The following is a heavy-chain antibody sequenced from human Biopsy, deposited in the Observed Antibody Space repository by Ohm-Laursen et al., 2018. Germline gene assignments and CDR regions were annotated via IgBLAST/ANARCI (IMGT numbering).Heavy chain of an antibody. D-gene: IGHD5-24*01. Sequence: SETLSLTCNVSGGSISSYYRCWIRQSPGKGLEWIGFIFYSGRTYYNPSLKIRTTISVDSSKNQFSLRLRSVPAADTAVYYCARGGNGYNYVTPGTWFDPWGRGTPVTVSS. CDR1: GGSISSYY. CDR3: ARGGNGYNYVTPGTWFDP. V-gene: IGHV4-59*01. J-gene: IGHJ5*02. CDR2: IFYSGRT.